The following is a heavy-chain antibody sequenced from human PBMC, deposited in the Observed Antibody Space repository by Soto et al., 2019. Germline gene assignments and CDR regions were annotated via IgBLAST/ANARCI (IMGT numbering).Heavy chain of an antibody. V-gene: IGHV4-30-2*01. CDR3: ARVPDY. Sequence: SETLSLTCAFSGCSSSSGGYSWSWVRQPPGKGLEWIGYIYHSGRTYYNPSLKSRVTISVDRSKNQFSLKLSSVTAADTAVYYCARVPDYWGQGTLVTVSS. J-gene: IGHJ4*02. CDR2: IYHSGRT. CDR1: GCSSSSGGYS.